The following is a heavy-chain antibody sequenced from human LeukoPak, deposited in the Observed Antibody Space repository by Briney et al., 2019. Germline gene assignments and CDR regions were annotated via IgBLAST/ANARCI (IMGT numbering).Heavy chain of an antibody. J-gene: IGHJ4*02. CDR3: ARGWGGYYYFDY. D-gene: IGHD3-22*01. CDR1: GFTFSSHW. Sequence: GGSLRLSCAASGFTFSSHWMSWVRQAPGKGLEWVANIKQDGNEKYYVDSVKGRFTISRDNAKNSLYLQMNSLRAEDTAVYYCARGWGGYYYFDYWGQGTLVTVSS. CDR2: IKQDGNEK. V-gene: IGHV3-7*01.